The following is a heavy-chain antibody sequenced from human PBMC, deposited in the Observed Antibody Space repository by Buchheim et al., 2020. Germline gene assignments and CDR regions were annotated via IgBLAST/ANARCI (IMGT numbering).Heavy chain of an antibody. J-gene: IGHJ6*02. V-gene: IGHV3-30-3*01. CDR3: ARAGYCGTTSCYTGGNYYYYGMDV. CDR1: GFTFSSYA. Sequence: QVQLVESGGGVVQPGRSLRLSCAASGFTFSSYAMHWVRQAPGKGLEWVAVISYDGSNQYYADSVKGRFTISRDNSKNTLYLKRNSLRAEETAVDYCARAGYCGTTSCYTGGNYYYYGMDVWGQGTT. CDR2: ISYDGSNQ. D-gene: IGHD2-2*02.